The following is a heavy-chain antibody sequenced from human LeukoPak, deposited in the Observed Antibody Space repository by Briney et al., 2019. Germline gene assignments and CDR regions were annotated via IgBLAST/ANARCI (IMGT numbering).Heavy chain of an antibody. CDR3: ASLPSHGYKFYLHAFDM. J-gene: IGHJ3*02. Sequence: GASVKVSCKVSGYTLTELSMHWVRQAPGKGLEWMGGFDPEDGETIYAQKFQGRVTMTEDTSTDTAYMELSSLRSEDTAVYYCASLPSHGYKFYLHAFDMWGEGTMVTVSS. D-gene: IGHD5-24*01. V-gene: IGHV1-24*01. CDR1: GYTLTELS. CDR2: FDPEDGET.